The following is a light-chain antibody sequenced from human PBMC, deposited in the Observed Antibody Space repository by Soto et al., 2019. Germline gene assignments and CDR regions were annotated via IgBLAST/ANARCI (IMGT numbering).Light chain of an antibody. Sequence: DIQMTQSPSTLSGSVGDRVTITCRASQTISSWLAWYQQKPGKAPKLLIYKASTLKSGVPSRFSGSGSGTDFTLTISSLQSEDFAVYYCQQYNNWPWTFGQRTKVDIK. CDR3: QQYNNWPWT. CDR1: QTISSW. J-gene: IGKJ1*01. CDR2: KAS. V-gene: IGKV1-5*03.